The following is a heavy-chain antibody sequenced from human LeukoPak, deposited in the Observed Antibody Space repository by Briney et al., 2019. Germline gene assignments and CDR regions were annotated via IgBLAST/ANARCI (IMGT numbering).Heavy chain of an antibody. J-gene: IGHJ4*02. V-gene: IGHV1-3*01. D-gene: IGHD1-26*01. Sequence: ASVKVSCKASGYTFTSYAMHWVRQAPGQRLEWMGWINAGNGNTKYSQKFQERVTITRDMSTSTAYMELSSLRSEDTAVYYCAADDSYGTLDYWGQGTLVTVSS. CDR1: GYTFTSYA. CDR3: AADDSYGTLDY. CDR2: INAGNGNT.